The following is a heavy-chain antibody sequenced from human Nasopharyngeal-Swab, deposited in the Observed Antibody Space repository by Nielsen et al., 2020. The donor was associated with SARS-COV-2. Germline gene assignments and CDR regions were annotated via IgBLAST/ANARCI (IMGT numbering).Heavy chain of an antibody. V-gene: IGHV4-34*01. Sequence: WIRQPPGKGLEWIGEINHSGSTNYNPSLKSRVTISVDTSKNQFSLKLSSVTAADTAVYYCARATYYDYVWGSYRPEAFDIWGQGTMVTVSS. D-gene: IGHD3-16*02. CDR2: INHSGST. J-gene: IGHJ3*02. CDR3: ARATYYDYVWGSYRPEAFDI.